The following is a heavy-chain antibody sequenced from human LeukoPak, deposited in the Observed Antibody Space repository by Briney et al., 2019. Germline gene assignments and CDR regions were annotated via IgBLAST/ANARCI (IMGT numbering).Heavy chain of an antibody. CDR1: GFTFSSYW. CDR3: AREDIVVVVAATLAPYDAFDI. J-gene: IGHJ3*02. CDR2: IKQDGSEK. V-gene: IGHV3-7*01. D-gene: IGHD2-15*01. Sequence: GTLRLSCAASGFTFSSYWMSWVRQAPGKGLEWVANIKQDGSEKYYVDSVKGRFTISRDNAKNSLYLQMNSLRAEDTAVYYCAREDIVVVVAATLAPYDAFDIWGQGTMVTVSS.